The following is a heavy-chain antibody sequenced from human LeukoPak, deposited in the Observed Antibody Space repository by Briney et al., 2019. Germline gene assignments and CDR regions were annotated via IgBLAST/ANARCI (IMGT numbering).Heavy chain of an antibody. J-gene: IGHJ4*02. Sequence: PGGSLRLSCAASGFTFGSYAMSWVRQTPGKSLEWASIITNGGVTTYYADSVRGRLTISRDNSKNMLYLQMNSLRAEDTAVYYCVKLSSGSGSKFGFDSWGQGTLVTVSS. CDR2: ITNGGVTT. CDR3: VKLSSGSGSKFGFDS. D-gene: IGHD6-19*01. CDR1: GFTFGSYA. V-gene: IGHV3-23*01.